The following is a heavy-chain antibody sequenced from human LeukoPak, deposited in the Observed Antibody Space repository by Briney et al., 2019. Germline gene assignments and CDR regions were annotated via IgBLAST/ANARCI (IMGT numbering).Heavy chain of an antibody. CDR3: ARPRVVTATAEAFDI. Sequence: GESLKISCKGSGYGFTSYWIGWVRQMPGKGLEWMGIIYPGDSDTRYSPSFQGQVTISADKSISTAYLQWSSLKASDTAMYYCARPRVVTATAEAFDIWGQGTMVTVSS. V-gene: IGHV5-51*01. CDR2: IYPGDSDT. CDR1: GYGFTSYW. D-gene: IGHD2-21*02. J-gene: IGHJ3*02.